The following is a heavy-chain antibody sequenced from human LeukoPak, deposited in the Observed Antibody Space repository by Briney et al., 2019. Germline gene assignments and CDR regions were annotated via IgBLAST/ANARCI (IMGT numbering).Heavy chain of an antibody. V-gene: IGHV1-2*02. CDR3: ARDYYDSSGYRTSH. D-gene: IGHD3-22*01. CDR2: INPNSGGT. Sequence: ASVKVSCKASGYTFTGYYMHWVRQAPGQGLEWMGWINPNSGGTNYAQKFQGRVTMTRDTSISTAHMELSRLRSDDTAVYYCARDYYDSSGYRTSHWGQGTLVTVSS. J-gene: IGHJ1*01. CDR1: GYTFTGYY.